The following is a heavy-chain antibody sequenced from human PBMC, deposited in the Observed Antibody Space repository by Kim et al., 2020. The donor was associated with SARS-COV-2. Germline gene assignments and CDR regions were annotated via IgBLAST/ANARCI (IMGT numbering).Heavy chain of an antibody. CDR2: ISYSGNT. V-gene: IGHV4-59*08. J-gene: IGHJ4*02. CDR3: ARQGDCSGGYCYSEGGDFDC. D-gene: IGHD2-15*01. CDR1: GGSISSYY. Sequence: SETLSLTCTVSGGSISSYYWSWIRQPPGKGLQWIGYISYSGNTNYNPSLKSRVTISVDTSKNQFSLKLSSVTAADTAVYYCARQGDCSGGYCYSEGGDFDCWGQGTLVTVSS.